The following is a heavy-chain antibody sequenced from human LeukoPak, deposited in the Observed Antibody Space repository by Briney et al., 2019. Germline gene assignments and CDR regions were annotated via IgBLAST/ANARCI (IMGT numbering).Heavy chain of an antibody. CDR1: GFTFSTYG. CDR2: IWPDGSHK. V-gene: IGHV3-33*01. J-gene: IGHJ4*02. Sequence: TGGSLRLSCAASGFTFSTYGMHWVRQAPGKGLEWVAVIWPDGSHKYYADSVKGRFTISRDNAKNSLYLQMNSLRVEDTAVYYCARARAGYCSGGSCYEDYWGQGTLVTVSS. CDR3: ARARAGYCSGGSCYEDY. D-gene: IGHD2-15*01.